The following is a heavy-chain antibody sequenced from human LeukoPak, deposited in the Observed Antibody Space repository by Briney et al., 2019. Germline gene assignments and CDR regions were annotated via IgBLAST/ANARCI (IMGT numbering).Heavy chain of an antibody. CDR1: GYTFTSYG. CDR3: TRALRYDDSSGYYAY. CDR2: INPKSGVT. Sequence: ASVKVSCKASGYTFTSYGISWVRQAPGQGPEWMGWINPKSGVTNYAQTLQGRVTMTRDTSSSMVYMELSRLTTDDTAVYFCTRALRYDDSSGYYAYWGQGTLVTVSS. J-gene: IGHJ4*02. V-gene: IGHV1-2*02. D-gene: IGHD3-22*01.